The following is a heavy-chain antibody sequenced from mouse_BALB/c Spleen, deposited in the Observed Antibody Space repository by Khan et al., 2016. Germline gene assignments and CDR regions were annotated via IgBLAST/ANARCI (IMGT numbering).Heavy chain of an antibody. Sequence: QVQLKQSGPGLVAPSQSLSITCTVSGFSLTSYDLSWIRQPPGKGLEWPGVRWTGGGTNYNSAFTSRLSISQDNSKRQGFLKLNSLPTEAPATYYCVRGGYGSSPWFAYWGQGNLVTVSA. V-gene: IGHV2-9-2*01. CDR1: GFSLTSYD. CDR3: VRGGYGSSPWFAY. J-gene: IGHJ3*01. D-gene: IGHD1-1*01. CDR2: RWTGGGT.